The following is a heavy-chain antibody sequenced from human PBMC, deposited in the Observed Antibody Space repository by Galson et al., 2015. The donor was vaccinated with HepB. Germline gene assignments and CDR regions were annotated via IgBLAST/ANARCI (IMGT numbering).Heavy chain of an antibody. V-gene: IGHV1-8*01. CDR3: ARGYNWNDK. Sequence: SVKVSCKASGYTFTSYTITWVRQATGQGLEWMGWMNPNSGNTGYAQKFQGRVTMTRNTSISTAYLDLSSLTSGDTAVYYCARGYNWNDKWGQGTLVTVSS. J-gene: IGHJ5*02. CDR1: GYTFTSYT. CDR2: MNPNSGNT.